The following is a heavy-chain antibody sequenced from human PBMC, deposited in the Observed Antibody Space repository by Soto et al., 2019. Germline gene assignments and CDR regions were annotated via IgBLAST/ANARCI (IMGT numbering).Heavy chain of an antibody. CDR1: GFTFRNFA. CDR3: AKVPVGATGRFDY. V-gene: IGHV3-23*01. J-gene: IGHJ4*02. CDR2: ISGSDGST. D-gene: IGHD1-26*01. Sequence: PGGSLDPSGAGPGFTFRNFALTWVGRPQGKGLAWFSAISGSDGSTYYADSVKGRFTISRDNSKITLYLQMNSLRAEDTALYYCAKVPVGATGRFDYWGQGTLVTV.